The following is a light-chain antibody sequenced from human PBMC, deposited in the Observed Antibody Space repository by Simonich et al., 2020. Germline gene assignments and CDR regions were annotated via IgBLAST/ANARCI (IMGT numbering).Light chain of an antibody. CDR3: QQYNNCWT. CDR2: GAS. V-gene: IGKV3-15*01. CDR1: QRVSSN. Sequence: EIVMTQSPATLSVSPGERATLSCRASQRVSSNLAWYQQKPGQAPRLLIYGASTRATCIPARFSGSGSGTEFTLTISSLQSEDFAVYYCQQYNNCWTFGQGTKVEIK. J-gene: IGKJ1*01.